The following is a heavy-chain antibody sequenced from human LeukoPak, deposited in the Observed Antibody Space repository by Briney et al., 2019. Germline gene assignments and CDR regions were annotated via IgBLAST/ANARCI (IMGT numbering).Heavy chain of an antibody. D-gene: IGHD1-26*01. Sequence: GGSLRLSCAASGFTFSNYWMSWVRQAPGKGLEWVANIKQDGSEKYYVDSVKGRFTISRDNAKNLLYLQMNSLRAEDTAMYYCARLIVGAIDYWGQGTLVTVSS. CDR1: GFTFSNYW. CDR2: IKQDGSEK. CDR3: ARLIVGAIDY. J-gene: IGHJ4*02. V-gene: IGHV3-7*01.